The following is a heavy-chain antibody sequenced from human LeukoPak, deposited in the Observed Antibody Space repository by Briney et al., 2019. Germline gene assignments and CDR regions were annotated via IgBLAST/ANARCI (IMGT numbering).Heavy chain of an antibody. D-gene: IGHD6-6*01. Sequence: GGSLRLSCAASGFTFSSYGMHWVRRAPGKGLEWVAFIRYDGSNKYCADSVKGRFTISRDNSKNTLYLQMNSLRAEDTAVYYCAKEGTIAARGFYFDYWGQGTLVTVSS. CDR1: GFTFSSYG. V-gene: IGHV3-30*02. CDR3: AKEGTIAARGFYFDY. J-gene: IGHJ4*02. CDR2: IRYDGSNK.